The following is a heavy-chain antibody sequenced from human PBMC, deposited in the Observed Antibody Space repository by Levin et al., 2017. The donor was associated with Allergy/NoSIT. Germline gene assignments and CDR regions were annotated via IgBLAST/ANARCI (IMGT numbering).Heavy chain of an antibody. CDR1: GFTFSSFG. D-gene: IGHD6-13*01. CDR2: IWNDGSNK. V-gene: IGHV3-33*01. Sequence: GESLKISCAASGFTFSSFGIHWVRQAPGKGLEWVALIWNDGSNKYYADSVKGRFTISRDNPKNTLYLQVNSLRADDTAVYYCARGAAEGSYHFDYCSDGWGEGASFTFSS. CDR3: ARGAAEGSYHFDYCSDG. J-gene: IGHJ6*03.